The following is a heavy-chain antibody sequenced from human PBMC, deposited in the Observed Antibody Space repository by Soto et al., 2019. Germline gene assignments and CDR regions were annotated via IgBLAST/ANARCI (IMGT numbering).Heavy chain of an antibody. Sequence: EVQLVESGGGLVKPGGSLRLSCAASGFTFSSYSMNWVRQAPGKGLEWVSSISSSSSYIYYADSVKGRFTISRDNAKNSLYLQMNSLRAEDTAVYYCARDPSGPTYYYGSGSYRYFDYWGQGTLVTVSS. J-gene: IGHJ4*02. CDR1: GFTFSSYS. D-gene: IGHD3-10*01. V-gene: IGHV3-21*01. CDR3: ARDPSGPTYYYGSGSYRYFDY. CDR2: ISSSSSYI.